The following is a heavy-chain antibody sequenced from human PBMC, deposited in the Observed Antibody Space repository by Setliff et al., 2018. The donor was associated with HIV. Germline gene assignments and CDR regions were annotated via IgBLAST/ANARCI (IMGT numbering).Heavy chain of an antibody. V-gene: IGHV4-61*09. CDR3: TGDYNSGSSRFDY. J-gene: IGHJ4*02. Sequence: SETLSLTCTVSGGYISGTNYYWSWIRQPPGKGLEWIGYIYPIGSPDFPSGNTVYNPSFRSRVTLSLDTSKNQFSLKLTSVTAADAAVYYCTGDYNSGSSRFDYWGQGTPVTVSS. D-gene: IGHD3-10*01. CDR2: IYPIGSPD. CDR1: GGYISGTNYY.